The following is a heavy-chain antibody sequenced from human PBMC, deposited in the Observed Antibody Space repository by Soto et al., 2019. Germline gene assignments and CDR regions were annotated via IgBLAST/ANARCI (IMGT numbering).Heavy chain of an antibody. CDR1: GYTFTSYA. J-gene: IGHJ4*02. Sequence: EASVKVSFKASGYTFTSYAMHWVRQAPGQRLEWMGWINAGNGNTKYSQKFQGRVTITRDTSASTAYMELSSLRSEDTSVYYCARDLGGWPDYWGQGTLVTVSS. CDR3: ARDLGGWPDY. D-gene: IGHD2-15*01. V-gene: IGHV1-3*01. CDR2: INAGNGNT.